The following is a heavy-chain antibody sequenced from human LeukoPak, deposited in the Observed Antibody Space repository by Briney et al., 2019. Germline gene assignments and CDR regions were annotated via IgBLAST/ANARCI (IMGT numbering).Heavy chain of an antibody. J-gene: IGHJ5*01. D-gene: IGHD5-24*01. V-gene: IGHV3-23*01. CDR1: GFXFSSYA. CDR2: ISGSGSST. Sequence: PGGSLRLSCVASGFXFSSYAISWVRQTPGKGLKWVSAISGSGSSTYYADSVKGRFTISRDNSKNTLYLQMNSLRADDTAVYYCAKGRRDGYNYDSWGQGTLVTVSS. CDR3: AKGRRDGYNYDS.